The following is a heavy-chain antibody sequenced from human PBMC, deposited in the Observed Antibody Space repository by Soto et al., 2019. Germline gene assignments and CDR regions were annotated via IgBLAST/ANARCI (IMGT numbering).Heavy chain of an antibody. Sequence: SETLSLTCAVYGGSFSGYYWDWIRQPPGKGLEWIGEINPDGATNYTPSLRGRVTISIDTSRNQFSLKLSSVTAADTAVYYCARDGLGRLTSFDYWGQGTLVTVSS. V-gene: IGHV4-34*01. CDR3: ARDGLGRLTSFDY. D-gene: IGHD1-1*01. J-gene: IGHJ4*02. CDR2: INPDGAT. CDR1: GGSFSGYY.